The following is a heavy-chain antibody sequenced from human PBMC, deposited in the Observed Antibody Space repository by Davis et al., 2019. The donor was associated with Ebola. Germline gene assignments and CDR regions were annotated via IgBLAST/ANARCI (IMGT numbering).Heavy chain of an antibody. V-gene: IGHV1-8*03. CDR3: ARGPRHGSGSYGDWFDP. CDR2: MNPNSGNT. Sequence: ASVKVSCKASGYTFTSYDINWVRQATGQGLEWMGWMNPNSGNTGYAQKFQGRVTITRNTSISTAYMELSSLRSEDTAVYYCARGPRHGSGSYGDWFDPWGQGTLVTVSS. D-gene: IGHD3-10*01. CDR1: GYTFTSYD. J-gene: IGHJ5*02.